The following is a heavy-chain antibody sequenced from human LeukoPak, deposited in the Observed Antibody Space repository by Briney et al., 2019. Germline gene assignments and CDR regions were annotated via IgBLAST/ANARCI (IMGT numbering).Heavy chain of an antibody. CDR2: VYHSGST. V-gene: IGHV4-38-2*01. CDR3: ARNDSSGYFDY. Sequence: PSETLSLTCDVSDYYISSGNYWGWIRQPPGKGLEWIGSVYHSGSTHYSPSLKSRVTIAVDTSKNQFSLKLSSVTAADTAVYYCARNDSSGYFDYWGQGTLVTVSS. J-gene: IGHJ4*02. D-gene: IGHD3-22*01. CDR1: DYYISSGNY.